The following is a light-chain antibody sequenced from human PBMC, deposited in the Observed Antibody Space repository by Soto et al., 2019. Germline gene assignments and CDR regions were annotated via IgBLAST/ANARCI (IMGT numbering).Light chain of an antibody. J-gene: IGKJ1*01. CDR3: QQYGSSPWT. V-gene: IGKV3D-15*01. CDR2: GAS. Sequence: EIVMKHSPATLSVSPGERATLSCRASGTVRSNLAWYQQKPGQAPRLLFYGASIRATGIPDRFSGSGSGTDFTLTLTRLQPEDFAVYYCQQYGSSPWTSGQVTKVDI. CDR1: GTVRSN.